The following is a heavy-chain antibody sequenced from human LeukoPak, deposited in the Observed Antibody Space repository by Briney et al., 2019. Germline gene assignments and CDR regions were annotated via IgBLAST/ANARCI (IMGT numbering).Heavy chain of an antibody. CDR3: ARGGNREVPYYFDY. D-gene: IGHD3-10*01. CDR2: IYYSGST. J-gene: IGHJ4*02. V-gene: IGHV4-31*03. Sequence: KSSETLSLTCTVSGGSISSGGYYWRWIRQHPGKGLEWIVYIYYSGSTYYNPSLKSRVTISVDTSKNQFSLKLSSVTAADTAVYYCARGGNREVPYYFDYWGQGTLVTVSS. CDR1: GGSISSGGYY.